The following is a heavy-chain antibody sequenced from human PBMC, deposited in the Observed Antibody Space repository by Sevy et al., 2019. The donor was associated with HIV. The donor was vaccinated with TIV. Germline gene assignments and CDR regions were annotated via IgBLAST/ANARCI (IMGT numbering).Heavy chain of an antibody. CDR2: IYYSGGT. V-gene: IGHV4-31*03. CDR1: GGSISSGGYY. CDR3: ARGVDGYNFPDY. J-gene: IGHJ4*02. Sequence: SETLSLTCTVSGGSISSGGYYWSWIRQHPGNGLEWIGYIYYSGGTYYNPSLKSRVTISVDTSKNQFSLKLSSVTAADTAVYYCARGVDGYNFPDYWGQGTLVTVSS. D-gene: IGHD5-12*01.